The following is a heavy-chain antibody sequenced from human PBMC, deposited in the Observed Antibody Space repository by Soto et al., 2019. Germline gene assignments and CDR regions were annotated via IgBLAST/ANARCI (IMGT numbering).Heavy chain of an antibody. D-gene: IGHD3-3*01. CDR3: ARIVTRFWSGYTGNWFDP. J-gene: IGHJ5*02. CDR2: ISAYNGNT. V-gene: IGHV1-18*01. CDR1: GYTFTSYG. Sequence: ASVKVSCKASGYTFTSYGISWVRQAPGQGLEWMGWISAYNGNTNYAQKLQGRATMTTDTSTSTAYMELRSLRSDDTAVYYCARIVTRFWSGYTGNWFDPWGQGTLVTVSS.